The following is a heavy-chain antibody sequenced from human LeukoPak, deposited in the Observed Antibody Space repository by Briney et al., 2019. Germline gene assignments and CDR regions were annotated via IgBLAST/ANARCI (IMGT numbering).Heavy chain of an antibody. CDR3: TRDYITAAGTDAFDI. Sequence: ASVKVSCKASGYIFTSYGINWVRQAPGQGLEWMGWIKPYNGNTNYSRKLHGRVTITIDTSTTTAYMELNSLRSVDTAVYYCTRDYITAAGTDAFDIWGQGTMVTVSS. J-gene: IGHJ3*02. CDR1: GYIFTSYG. D-gene: IGHD6-13*01. V-gene: IGHV1-18*01. CDR2: IKPYNGNT.